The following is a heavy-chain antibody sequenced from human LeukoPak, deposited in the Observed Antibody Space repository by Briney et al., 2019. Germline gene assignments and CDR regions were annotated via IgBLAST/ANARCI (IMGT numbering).Heavy chain of an antibody. CDR2: LYYSGST. J-gene: IGHJ3*02. CDR3: ARGGSGISIAFDI. V-gene: IGHV4-59*01. Sequence: SETLSLTCSVSGGSISSYYWSWIRQPPGKGLEWIGYLYYSGSTNSNPSLKSRVTMSVDTSKNQFTLKLRSVTAADTAVYYCARGGSGISIAFDIWGQGTMVTCSS. D-gene: IGHD3-10*01. CDR1: GGSISSYY.